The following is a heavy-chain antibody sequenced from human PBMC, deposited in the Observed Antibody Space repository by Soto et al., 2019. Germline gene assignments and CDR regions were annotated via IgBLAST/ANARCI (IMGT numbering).Heavy chain of an antibody. CDR1: GFTFSSYA. CDR2: ISYDGSNK. CDR3: ARLWSGYYTVDY. Sequence: QVQLVESGGGVVQPGRSLRLSCAASGFTFSSYAMHWVRQAPGKGLEWVAVISYDGSNKYYADSVKGRFTISRDNSKNTLYLQMNSLRAEDTAVYYCARLWSGYYTVDYWGQGTLVTVSS. V-gene: IGHV3-30-3*01. J-gene: IGHJ4*02. D-gene: IGHD3-3*01.